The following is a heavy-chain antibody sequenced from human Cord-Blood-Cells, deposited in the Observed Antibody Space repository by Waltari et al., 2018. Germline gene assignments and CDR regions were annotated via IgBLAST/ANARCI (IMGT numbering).Heavy chain of an antibody. Sequence: QVQLQQWGAGLLKPSETLSLTCAVYGGSFSGYYWSWIRQPPGKGLEWIGEINHSGSTNDSPSLKSRVTISVDTSKNQFSLKLSSVTAADTAVYYCARLGVVVPAAQRLYYFDYWGQGTLVTVSS. CDR2: INHSGST. CDR3: ARLGVVVPAAQRLYYFDY. V-gene: IGHV4-34*01. J-gene: IGHJ4*02. D-gene: IGHD2-2*01. CDR1: GGSFSGYY.